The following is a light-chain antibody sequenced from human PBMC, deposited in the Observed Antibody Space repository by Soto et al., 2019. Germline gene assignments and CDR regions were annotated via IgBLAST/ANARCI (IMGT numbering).Light chain of an antibody. J-gene: IGKJ4*01. CDR1: QSVSSSY. CDR3: KQYGGSPPLT. V-gene: IGKV3-20*01. Sequence: EIVLTQSPGTLSLSPGERATLSCRASQSVSSSYLAWYQQKPGQAPRLLIYGASIRATGIPDRFSGSGSGTDFTLTITRLEPEDFAVYYCKQYGGSPPLTFGGGTKVEIK. CDR2: GAS.